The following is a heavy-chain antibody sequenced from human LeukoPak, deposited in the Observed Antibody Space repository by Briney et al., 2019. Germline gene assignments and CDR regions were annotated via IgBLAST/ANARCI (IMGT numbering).Heavy chain of an antibody. V-gene: IGHV3-48*04. CDR3: ARGHESGGYYR. Sequence: GGSLRLSCAASGFTFSSYSMNWVRQAPGKGLEWVSYISSSSSTIYYADCVKGRLTTSRDNAKNSLYLQMNSLRAEDTAVYYCARGHESGGYYRWGQGTLVTVSS. J-gene: IGHJ5*02. CDR1: GFTFSSYS. CDR2: ISSSSSTI. D-gene: IGHD3-22*01.